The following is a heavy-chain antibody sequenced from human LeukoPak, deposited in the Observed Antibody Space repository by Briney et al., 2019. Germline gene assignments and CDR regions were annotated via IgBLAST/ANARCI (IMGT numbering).Heavy chain of an antibody. CDR2: INQDGSEK. D-gene: IGHD2-15*01. CDR1: GFTFSSYW. V-gene: IGHV3-7*01. J-gene: IGHJ5*02. Sequence: GGSLRLSCAASGFTFSSYWMSWVRQAPGKGLEWVANINQDGSEKYYVDSVKGRFTISRDNAKNSLYLQMNSLRAEDTAVYYCARERCSGGSCYHNWFDPWGQGTLLTVSS. CDR3: ARERCSGGSCYHNWFDP.